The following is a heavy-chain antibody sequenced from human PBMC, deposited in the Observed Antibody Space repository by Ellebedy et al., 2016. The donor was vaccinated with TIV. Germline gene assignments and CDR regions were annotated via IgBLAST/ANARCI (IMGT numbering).Heavy chain of an antibody. V-gene: IGHV3-30*04. J-gene: IGHJ4*02. CDR3: ANSRFGELFPFDY. CDR1: GFTFSSYA. Sequence: GGSLRLXCAASGFTFSSYAMHWVRQAPGKGLEWVAVISYDGSNKYYADSVKGRFTISRDNSKNSLYLQMNSLRTEDTALYYCANSRFGELFPFDYWGQGTLVTVSS. D-gene: IGHD3-10*01. CDR2: ISYDGSNK.